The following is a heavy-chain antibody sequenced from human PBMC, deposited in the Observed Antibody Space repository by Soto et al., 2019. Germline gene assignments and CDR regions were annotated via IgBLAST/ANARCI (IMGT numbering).Heavy chain of an antibody. CDR1: GYTFTRYG. D-gene: IGHD2-15*01. Sequence: ASVKVSCKASGYTFTRYGISWVRQAPGQGLEWMGWISGYNGDANYAQRFQGRVTITADESTSTAYMELSSLRSEDTAVYYCARESRYCSGGSCYFLPGIDYWGQGTLVTVSS. V-gene: IGHV1-18*01. CDR2: ISGYNGDA. CDR3: ARESRYCSGGSCYFLPGIDY. J-gene: IGHJ4*02.